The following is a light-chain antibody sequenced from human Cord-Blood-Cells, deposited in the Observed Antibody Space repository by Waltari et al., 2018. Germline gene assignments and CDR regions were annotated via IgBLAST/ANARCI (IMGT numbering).Light chain of an antibody. Sequence: DIQMTQSPYSLSASVGDRVTITCRASQSISSYLNWYQQKPGKAPKLLIYAASSLQSGVPSRFSGSGSGTDFTLTISSLQPEDFATYYCQQSYSTPPTFGHGTKVEIK. CDR1: QSISSY. CDR2: AAS. J-gene: IGKJ1*01. CDR3: QQSYSTPPT. V-gene: IGKV1-39*01.